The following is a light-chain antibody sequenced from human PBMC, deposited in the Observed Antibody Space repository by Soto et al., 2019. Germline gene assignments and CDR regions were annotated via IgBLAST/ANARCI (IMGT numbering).Light chain of an antibody. V-gene: IGLV2-14*01. Sequence: QSVLTQPASVSGSPGRSITISCAGTSDDVGAYKYVSWYQQHPGKAPQLLIYEATNRPSGISGRFSASKSGNTASLTISGLQAEDEADYYCSSYSRNTLFVFGSGTKVTV. CDR3: SSYSRNTLFV. CDR2: EAT. CDR1: SDDVGAYKY. J-gene: IGLJ1*01.